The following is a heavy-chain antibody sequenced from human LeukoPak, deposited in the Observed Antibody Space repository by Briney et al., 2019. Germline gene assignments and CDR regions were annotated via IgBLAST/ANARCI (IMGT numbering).Heavy chain of an antibody. CDR2: IWYDGSNK. J-gene: IGHJ6*02. V-gene: IGHV3-33*01. D-gene: IGHD3-3*01. CDR1: GFTFSSYG. Sequence: PGGSLRLSCAASGFTFSSYGMHCVRQAPGKGLEWVAVIWYDGSNKYYADSVKGRFTISRDNSKNTLYLQMNSLRAEDTAVYYCASGRFLEPTYGMDVWGQGTTVTVSS. CDR3: ASGRFLEPTYGMDV.